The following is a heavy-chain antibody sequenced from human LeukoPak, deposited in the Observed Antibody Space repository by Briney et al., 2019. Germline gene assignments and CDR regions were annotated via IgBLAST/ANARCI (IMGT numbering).Heavy chain of an antibody. D-gene: IGHD6-6*01. CDR1: GGSIRSTAYY. J-gene: IGHJ3*02. CDR2: IYYNGNT. CDR3: ARHSTSKGIDI. Sequence: SETLSLTCTVSGGSIRSTAYYWGWIRQPPGKGLECIGSIYYNGNTYYNPSLKSRVTISVDTSKTQFSLKLSSVTAADTAVYYCARHSTSKGIDIWGQGTMVTVSS. V-gene: IGHV4-39*01.